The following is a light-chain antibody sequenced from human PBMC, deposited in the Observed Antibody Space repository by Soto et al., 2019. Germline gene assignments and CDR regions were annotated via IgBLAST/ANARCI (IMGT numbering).Light chain of an antibody. Sequence: EVVMTQSPATLSLSPGERATLSCRASQSVSANLAWYQQKAGQAPRLLIYGASTRATGIPARFSGSGSGTDFTLTISSLQSEDFAVYYCQQSNNWPYTFGQGTKLDIK. V-gene: IGKV3-15*01. CDR2: GAS. CDR1: QSVSAN. J-gene: IGKJ2*01. CDR3: QQSNNWPYT.